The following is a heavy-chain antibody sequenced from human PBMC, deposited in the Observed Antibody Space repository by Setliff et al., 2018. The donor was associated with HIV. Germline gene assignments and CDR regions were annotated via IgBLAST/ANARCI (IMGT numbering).Heavy chain of an antibody. CDR2: SSPNSGGT. CDR1: GYTFTGYY. J-gene: IGHJ4*02. CDR3: AKGQGPVDY. Sequence: GASVKVSCKASGYTFTGYYMHWVRQAPGQGLEWMGRSSPNSGGTQFAQKFQGRVALTRDTSISTAYMELSGLRSDDTAVYYCAKGQGPVDYWGQGTLVTVSS. V-gene: IGHV1-2*06.